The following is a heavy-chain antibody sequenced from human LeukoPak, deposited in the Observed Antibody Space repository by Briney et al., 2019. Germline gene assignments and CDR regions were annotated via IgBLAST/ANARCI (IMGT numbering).Heavy chain of an antibody. D-gene: IGHD3-3*01. V-gene: IGHV3-23*01. CDR1: GFTFSSYA. Sequence: GGSLRPSCAASGFTFSSYAMSWVRQAPGKGLEWVSAISDSGGSTYYADSVKGRFTISRDNSKNTLYLQMNSLRAEDTAVYYCAKDLITLFGVVLNYWGQGTLVTVSS. J-gene: IGHJ4*02. CDR3: AKDLITLFGVVLNY. CDR2: ISDSGGST.